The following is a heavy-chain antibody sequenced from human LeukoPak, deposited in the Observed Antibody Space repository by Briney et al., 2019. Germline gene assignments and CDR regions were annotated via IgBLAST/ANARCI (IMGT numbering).Heavy chain of an antibody. Sequence: GSLRLSCAASGFTVSSNYMSWVRQAPGKGLEWVSVIYSGGSTYYADSVKGRFTISRDNSKNTLYLQMNSLRAEDTAVYYCVSTSPTPDDAFDIWGQGTMVTVSS. CDR1: GFTVSSNY. D-gene: IGHD1-14*01. V-gene: IGHV3-53*01. CDR2: IYSGGST. CDR3: VSTSPTPDDAFDI. J-gene: IGHJ3*02.